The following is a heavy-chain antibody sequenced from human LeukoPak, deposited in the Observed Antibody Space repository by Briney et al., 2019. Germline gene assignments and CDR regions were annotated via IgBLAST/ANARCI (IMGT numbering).Heavy chain of an antibody. CDR3: AKKSVWSPFDY. J-gene: IGHJ4*02. V-gene: IGHV3-7*01. CDR2: IKEDGTDE. D-gene: IGHD3-10*01. Sequence: GGSLRLSCAASGFTFSKFWMHWVRQAPGKRLEWLANIKEDGTDEYHLDSVKGRFTITRDNSKNTLYLQMNSLRAEDTAVYYCAKKSVWSPFDYWGQGTLVTVSS. CDR1: GFTFSKFW.